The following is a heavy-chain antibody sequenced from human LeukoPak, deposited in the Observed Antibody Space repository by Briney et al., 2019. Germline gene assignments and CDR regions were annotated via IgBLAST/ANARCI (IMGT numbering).Heavy chain of an antibody. Sequence: SETLSLTCAVYGGSFSGYYWSWIRQPPGKGLEWIGYIYTSGSTNYNPSLKSRVTISVDTSKNQFSLKLSSVTAADTAVYYCARHPDPNDAFDIWGQGTMVTVSS. J-gene: IGHJ3*02. V-gene: IGHV4-4*09. CDR1: GGSFSGYY. CDR3: ARHPDPNDAFDI. CDR2: IYTSGST.